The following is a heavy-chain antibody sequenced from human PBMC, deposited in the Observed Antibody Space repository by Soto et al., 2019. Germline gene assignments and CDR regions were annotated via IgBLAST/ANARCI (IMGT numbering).Heavy chain of an antibody. CDR2: ISGSGTTI. CDR1: GFSLRGYS. J-gene: IGHJ4*02. V-gene: IGHV3-48*02. CDR3: ARGAGYGDYGGY. D-gene: IGHD4-17*01. Sequence: EVQLVESGGGFVQPGGSLRLSCAASGFSLRGYSMIWVRQAPGKGLEWVSYISGSGTTIYYADSVKGRFTISRDNAKNSVYLQMNSLGDEDTAVHYYARGAGYGDYGGYWGQGTLVTVSS.